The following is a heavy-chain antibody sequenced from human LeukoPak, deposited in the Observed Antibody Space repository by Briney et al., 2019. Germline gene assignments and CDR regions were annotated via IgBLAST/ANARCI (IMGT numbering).Heavy chain of an antibody. D-gene: IGHD3-10*01. CDR1: DGAIATYY. CDR2: TYTSGST. CDR3: AVSYYYGSGSYYWTDAFDI. J-gene: IGHJ3*02. Sequence: SETRSLTCTVSDGAIATYYSGWIGKPAGKGLEWIGCTYTSGSTNYTPSLSSRVTMSVDTSKNQFSLKLSSVTAADTAVYYCAVSYYYGSGSYYWTDAFDIWGQGTMVTVSS. V-gene: IGHV4-4*07.